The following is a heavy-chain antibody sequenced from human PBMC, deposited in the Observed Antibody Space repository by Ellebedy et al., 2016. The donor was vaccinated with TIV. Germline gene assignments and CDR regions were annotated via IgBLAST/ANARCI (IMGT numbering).Heavy chain of an antibody. V-gene: IGHV3-33*01. Sequence: GESLKISCAASGFTFSSYGMHWVRQAPGKGLEWVAVIWYDGSNKYYADSVKGRFTISRDNSKNTLYLQMNSLRAEETAVYYCARAREAVAGFDYWGQGTLVTVSS. CDR3: ARAREAVAGFDY. CDR2: IWYDGSNK. D-gene: IGHD6-19*01. J-gene: IGHJ4*02. CDR1: GFTFSSYG.